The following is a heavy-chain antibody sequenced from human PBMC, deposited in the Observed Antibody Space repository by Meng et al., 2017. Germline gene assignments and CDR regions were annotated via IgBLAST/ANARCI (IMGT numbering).Heavy chain of an antibody. Sequence: QLCEAWGGLGQSWSALKLSGGACGCTFRSYVMHWVRQAPRTVLEWEAVISYDGSNKYYADSVKGRFTISRDNSKNTLYLQMNSLRAEDTAVYYCASMGYWGQGTLVTVSS. J-gene: IGHJ4*02. CDR2: ISYDGSNK. CDR3: ASMGY. V-gene: IGHV3-30*16. CDR1: GCTFRSYV. D-gene: IGHD3-10*01.